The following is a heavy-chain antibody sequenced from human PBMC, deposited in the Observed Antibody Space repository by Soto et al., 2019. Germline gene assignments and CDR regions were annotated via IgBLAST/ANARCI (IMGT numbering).Heavy chain of an antibody. CDR2: ISGSGGST. CDR1: GFTFSSYA. CDR3: AKTPYSYDSEDAFDI. Sequence: GGSLRLSCAASGFTFSSYALSWVRQAPGKGLEWVSAISGSGGSTYYADSVKGRFTISRDNSKNTLYLQMNSLRAEDTAVYYCAKTPYSYDSEDAFDIWGQGTMVTVSS. J-gene: IGHJ3*02. V-gene: IGHV3-23*01. D-gene: IGHD3-22*01.